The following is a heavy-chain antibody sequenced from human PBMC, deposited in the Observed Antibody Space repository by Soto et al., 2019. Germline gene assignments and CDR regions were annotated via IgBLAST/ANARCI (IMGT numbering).Heavy chain of an antibody. Sequence: GGSLELCGARAGFTFTCFVMKWVHQAQGKGLEWVSTVSPGGDVSHYTDSVKGRFTISRDNSRRTLHLQMDSLRAEDAAVYFCVRRAITATTNWGAFDVWGQGTVVTVSS. D-gene: IGHD1-20*01. J-gene: IGHJ3*01. CDR1: GFTFTCFV. V-gene: IGHV3-23*01. CDR2: VSPGGDVS. CDR3: VRRAITATTNWGAFDV.